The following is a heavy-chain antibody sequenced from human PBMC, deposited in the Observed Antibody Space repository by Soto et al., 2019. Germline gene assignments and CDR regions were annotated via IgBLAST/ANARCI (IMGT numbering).Heavy chain of an antibody. J-gene: IGHJ4*02. CDR2: LSGNSGTT. V-gene: IGHV3-23*01. D-gene: IGHD3-3*01. CDR1: GFTFSSYA. CDR3: AKGSKFTIFSANDL. Sequence: EVQLLESGGGLVQPGGSLRLSCAASGFTFSSYAMTWVRQAPGKGLEWVSALSGNSGTTYSADSVKGRFTISRDNSRNTLYLQMSSLRAEDTALYYCAKGSKFTIFSANDLWGQGTLVTVSS.